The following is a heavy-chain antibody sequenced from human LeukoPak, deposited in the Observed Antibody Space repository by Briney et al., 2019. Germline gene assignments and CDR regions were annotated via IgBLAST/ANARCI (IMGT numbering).Heavy chain of an antibody. CDR2: IYYSGST. V-gene: IGHV4-39*01. CDR1: GGSISSSSYY. J-gene: IGHJ4*02. D-gene: IGHD3-3*01. CDR3: AGRTIFGVGRTGYAYY. Sequence: SETLSLTCTVSGGSISSSSYYWGWIRQPPGKVLEWIGSIYYSGSTYYNPSLKSRVTISVDTSKNQFSLKLSSVTAADTAVYYCAGRTIFGVGRTGYAYYWGQGTLVTVSS.